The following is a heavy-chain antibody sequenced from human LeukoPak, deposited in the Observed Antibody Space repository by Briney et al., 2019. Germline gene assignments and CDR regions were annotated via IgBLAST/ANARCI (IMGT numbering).Heavy chain of an antibody. D-gene: IGHD5-12*01. CDR2: IYNSGST. CDR1: GGSISSGGYS. J-gene: IGHJ4*02. V-gene: IGHV4-30-2*01. CDR3: ARLSGYDADY. Sequence: SETLSLTCTVSGGSISSGGYSWRWIRQPPGKGLEWIAYIYNSGSTYYNPSLKSRVTISVDRSKHQFSLQLSSVTAADTAVYYCARLSGYDADYWGQGTLVTVSS.